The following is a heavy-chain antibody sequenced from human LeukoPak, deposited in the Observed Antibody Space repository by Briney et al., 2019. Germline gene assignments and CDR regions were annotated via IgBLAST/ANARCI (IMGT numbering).Heavy chain of an antibody. CDR3: ARGLATIDF. J-gene: IGHJ4*02. V-gene: IGHV3-7*01. CDR1: GFTFSRYW. D-gene: IGHD5-12*01. CDR2: IKGEGSEK. Sequence: GGSLRLSCAASGFTFSRYWMSWVRQAPGKGLEWVANIKGEGSEKYYVDSVKGRFTISRDNAKNSLYLQMNSLRAEDTAVYYCARGLATIDFWGQGTLVTVSS.